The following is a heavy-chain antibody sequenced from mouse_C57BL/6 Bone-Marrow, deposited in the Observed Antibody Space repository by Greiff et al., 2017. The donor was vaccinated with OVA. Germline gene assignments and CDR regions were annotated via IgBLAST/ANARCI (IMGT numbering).Heavy chain of an antibody. Sequence: VQGVESGAELARPGASVKLSCKASGYTFTSYGISWVKQRTGQGLEWIGEIYPRSGNTYYNEKFKGKATLTADKSSSTAYMELRSLTSEDSAVSFCARDSNYLYYFDYWGQGATLTVSS. CDR2: IYPRSGNT. D-gene: IGHD2-5*01. V-gene: IGHV1-81*01. CDR1: GYTFTSYG. CDR3: ARDSNYLYYFDY. J-gene: IGHJ2*01.